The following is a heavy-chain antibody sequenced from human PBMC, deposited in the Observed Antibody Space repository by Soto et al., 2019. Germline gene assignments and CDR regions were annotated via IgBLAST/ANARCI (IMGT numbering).Heavy chain of an antibody. D-gene: IGHD6-13*01. CDR1: GDSVSSNSAA. CDR2: TYYRSKWYH. J-gene: IGHJ5*02. Sequence: QVQLQQSGPGLVKPSQTLSLTCAISGDSVSSNSAAWNWIRQSPSRGLEWLGRTYYRSKWYHDYAVSVKSRITITPDTSKNRFSLQLNSVTPEDTAVYYCARGWGLYSTTWYRFDPWGQGTLVTVSS. V-gene: IGHV6-1*01. CDR3: ARGWGLYSTTWYRFDP.